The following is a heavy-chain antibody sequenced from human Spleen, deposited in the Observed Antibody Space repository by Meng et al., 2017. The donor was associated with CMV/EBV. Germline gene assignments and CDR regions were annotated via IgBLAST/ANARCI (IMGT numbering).Heavy chain of an antibody. CDR1: GGSISSYY. Sequence: HVRLTESGPRLVKPSEPLSLTCTVSGGSISSYYWSWIRQPAGKGLEWIGHIDHSGITYYNPSLESRVTISVDTSKKRFSLTLNSVTAADTAVYYCARISTLYWNLHLWGPGTLVTVSS. CDR3: ARISTLYWNLHL. CDR2: IDHSGIT. J-gene: IGHJ2*01. V-gene: IGHV4-4*07.